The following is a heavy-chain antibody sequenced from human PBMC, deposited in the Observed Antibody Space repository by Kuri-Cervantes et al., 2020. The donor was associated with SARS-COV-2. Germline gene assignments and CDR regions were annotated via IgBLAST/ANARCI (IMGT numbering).Heavy chain of an antibody. Sequence: GESLKISCAASGFTFSSYEMNWVRQAPGKGLEWVSYISSSGSTIYYADSMKGRFTISRDNAKNSLYLQMNSLRAEDTAVYYCARDAYCGGDCYWLAFDIWGQGTMVTVSS. V-gene: IGHV3-48*03. CDR1: GFTFSSYE. CDR3: ARDAYCGGDCYWLAFDI. J-gene: IGHJ3*02. CDR2: ISSSGSTI. D-gene: IGHD2-21*01.